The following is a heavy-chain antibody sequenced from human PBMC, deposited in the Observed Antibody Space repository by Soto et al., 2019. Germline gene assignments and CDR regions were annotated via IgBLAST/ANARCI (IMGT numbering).Heavy chain of an antibody. CDR1: GESISSNSAA. J-gene: IGHJ5*02. V-gene: IGHV6-1*01. Sequence: SQTLSLTCAVYGESISSNSAALQCIRQSPARGLEWLGRTHYRSKWYSDYGTSVKSRITINPETSKDPLPLQLNSVTPADTAVYYCERGPSPLDPWGDGIRVSVCS. CDR3: ERGPSPLDP. CDR2: THYRSKWYS.